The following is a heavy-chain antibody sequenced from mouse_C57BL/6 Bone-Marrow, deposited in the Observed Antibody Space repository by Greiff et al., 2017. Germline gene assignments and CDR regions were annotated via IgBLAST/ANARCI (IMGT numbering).Heavy chain of an antibody. Sequence: EVQLVESGGDLVKPGGSLKLSCAASGFTFSSYGMSWVRQTPDKRLEWVATISSGGGYTYYPDSVKGRFTISRDNAKNTLYLQMSSLKSEDTAVYYCARREDYFDYWGQGTTLTVSS. V-gene: IGHV5-6*01. CDR1: GFTFSSYG. J-gene: IGHJ2*01. CDR2: ISSGGGYT. CDR3: ARREDYFDY.